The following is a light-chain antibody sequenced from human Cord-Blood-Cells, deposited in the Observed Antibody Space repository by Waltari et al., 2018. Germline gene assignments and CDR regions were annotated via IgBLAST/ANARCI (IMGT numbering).Light chain of an antibody. CDR3: QQRSNWPPF. V-gene: IGKV3-11*01. CDR1: QSVSSY. CDR2: DAS. J-gene: IGKJ4*01. Sequence: EIVLTQSPATLSLSPGERATLSCRASQSVSSYLAWYQQKPGQAPRLLIYDASNRATGIPARFSGSGSGTDFTLTINSLEPEDFAVYYCQQRSNWPPFFGGGTKVEIK.